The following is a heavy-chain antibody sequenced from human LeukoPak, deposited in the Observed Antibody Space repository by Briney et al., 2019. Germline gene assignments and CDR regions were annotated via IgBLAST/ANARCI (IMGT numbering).Heavy chain of an antibody. CDR3: ARDYSGSPHY. CDR1: GFTFSSYA. J-gene: IGHJ4*02. V-gene: IGHV3-30*04. CDR2: ISYDGSNK. Sequence: SGRSLRLSCAASGFTFSSYAMHWVRQAPGKGLEWVAVISYDGSNKYYADSVKGRFTISRDNSKNTLYLQMNSLRAEDTAVYYCARDYSGSPHYWGQGTLVTVSS. D-gene: IGHD3-10*01.